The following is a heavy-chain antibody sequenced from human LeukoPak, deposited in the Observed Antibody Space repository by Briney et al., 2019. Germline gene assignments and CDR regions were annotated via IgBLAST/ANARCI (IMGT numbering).Heavy chain of an antibody. Sequence: PGGSLRLSCAASGFIISDYYMSWIRQAPGKGLEWASYSSTSGSTISYADPVKGRFTISRDNAKNSLYLQMNSLRAEDTAVYYCARESYYYGSGAYDPWGQGTLVTVSS. D-gene: IGHD3-10*01. V-gene: IGHV3-11*01. CDR1: GFIISDYY. CDR3: ARESYYYGSGAYDP. J-gene: IGHJ5*02. CDR2: SSTSGSTI.